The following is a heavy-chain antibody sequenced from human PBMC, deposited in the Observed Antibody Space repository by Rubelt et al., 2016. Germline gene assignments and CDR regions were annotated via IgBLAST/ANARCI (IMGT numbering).Heavy chain of an antibody. Sequence: QAQLVQSGAEVKKPGASVKVSCKASGYTFTGYYMHWVRQAPGQGLEWMGWINPNSGGTNYAQKFQGRVTMTRDTSISTANMELSSLRSEDTAVYYWAGGGVGDGDNYPFDYWGQGTLVTVSS. V-gene: IGHV1-2*02. CDR2: INPNSGGT. D-gene: IGHD5-24*01. J-gene: IGHJ4*02. CDR3: AGGGVGDGDNYPFDY. CDR1: GYTFTGYY.